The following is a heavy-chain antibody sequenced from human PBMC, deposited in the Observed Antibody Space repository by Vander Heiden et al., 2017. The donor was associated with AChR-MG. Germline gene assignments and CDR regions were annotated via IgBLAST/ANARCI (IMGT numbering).Heavy chain of an antibody. Sequence: QVQLVQSGAEVKKPGASVKVSCKASGYTFTSYGISWVRQAPGQGLEWMGWISAYNGNTNYAQKLQGRVTMTTDTSTSTAYMELRSLRSDDTAVYYCARGISSRYCSGGSCYGSRYYGMDVWGQGTTVTVSS. CDR1: GYTFTSYG. CDR3: ARGISSRYCSGGSCYGSRYYGMDV. CDR2: ISAYNGNT. J-gene: IGHJ6*02. V-gene: IGHV1-18*01. D-gene: IGHD2-15*01.